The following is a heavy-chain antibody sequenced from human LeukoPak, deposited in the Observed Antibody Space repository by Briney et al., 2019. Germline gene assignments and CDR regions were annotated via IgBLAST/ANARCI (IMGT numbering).Heavy chain of an antibody. CDR2: ISSSSSYI. D-gene: IGHD6-19*01. CDR3: ARDQQWLVFDY. Sequence: GGSLRLSCVASGFTFSSYSMNWVRQAPGKGLEWVSSISSSSSYIYYADSVKGRFTISRDNAKNSLYLQMNSLRAEDTAVYYCARDQQWLVFDYWGQGTLVTVSS. CDR1: GFTFSSYS. J-gene: IGHJ4*02. V-gene: IGHV3-21*01.